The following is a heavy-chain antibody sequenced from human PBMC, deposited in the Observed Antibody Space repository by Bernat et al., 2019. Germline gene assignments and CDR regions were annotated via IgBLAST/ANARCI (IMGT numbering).Heavy chain of an antibody. D-gene: IGHD2-2*01. CDR1: GFTFSSYS. J-gene: IGHJ4*02. Sequence: EVQLVESGGGLVKPGGSLRLSCAASGFTFSSYSMNWVRQAPGKGLEWVSSISSSSSYIYYADSEKGGFTLSRDNAKNSLYLQMNSLRAEETAVYYCARDRGYCSSTSCLRVYYFDYWGQGTLVTVSS. CDR2: ISSSSSYI. CDR3: ARDRGYCSSTSCLRVYYFDY. V-gene: IGHV3-21*01.